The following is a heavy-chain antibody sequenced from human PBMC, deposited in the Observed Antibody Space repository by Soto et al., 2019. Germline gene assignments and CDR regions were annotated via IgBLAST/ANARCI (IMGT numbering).Heavy chain of an antibody. Sequence: GGSLRLSCAASGFIFSSDWMSWVRQAPGKGLEWVANIKQDGSEKYYVDSVKGRFTISRDNAKNSLYLQMNSLRADDTAVYYCARDGGHSGYYLNDYRGQGTLVTVSS. J-gene: IGHJ4*02. V-gene: IGHV3-7*05. CDR2: IKQDGSEK. CDR1: GFIFSSDW. D-gene: IGHD3-3*01. CDR3: ARDGGHSGYYLNDY.